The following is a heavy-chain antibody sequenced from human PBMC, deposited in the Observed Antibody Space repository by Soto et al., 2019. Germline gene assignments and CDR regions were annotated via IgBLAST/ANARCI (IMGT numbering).Heavy chain of an antibody. Sequence: GGSLRLSCAASGFTFSNYGMSWVRQAPGKGLEWVSSISGNGAGTYYTDSVKGRFSISRDNPKNMLYLQMNSLRVEDTAIYYCAKLKDGAGTEYWGQGTLVTVSS. CDR3: AKLKDGAGTEY. CDR2: ISGNGAGT. J-gene: IGHJ4*02. D-gene: IGHD6-13*01. CDR1: GFTFSNYG. V-gene: IGHV3-23*01.